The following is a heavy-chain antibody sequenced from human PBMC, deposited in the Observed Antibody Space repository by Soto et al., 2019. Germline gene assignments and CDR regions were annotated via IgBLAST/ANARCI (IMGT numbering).Heavy chain of an antibody. CDR3: ASRGGVGATTYDY. CDR1: GGSISSSSYY. D-gene: IGHD1-26*01. V-gene: IGHV4-39*01. J-gene: IGHJ4*02. Sequence: QLQLQESGPGLVKPSETLSLTCTVSGGSISSSSYYWGWIRQPPGKGLEWIGSIYYSGSTYYNPSLKSRVTISVDTSKNQFSLKLSSVTAADTAVYYCASRGGVGATTYDYWGQGTLVTVSS. CDR2: IYYSGST.